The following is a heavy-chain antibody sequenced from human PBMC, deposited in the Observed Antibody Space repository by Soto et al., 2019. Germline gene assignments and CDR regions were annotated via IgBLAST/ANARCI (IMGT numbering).Heavy chain of an antibody. Sequence: QVQLQESGPGLVKPSQTLSLTCTVSGGSISSGDYYWSWIRQPPGKGLEWIGYIYYSGSTYYNPSLKSRVTISVDTSKNQSSLKLSSVTAADTAVYYCARGIAYYYGAGSYYSSYYYGMDVWGQGTTVTVSS. CDR3: ARGIAYYYGAGSYYSSYYYGMDV. D-gene: IGHD3-10*01. CDR1: GGSISSGDYY. CDR2: IYYSGST. J-gene: IGHJ6*02. V-gene: IGHV4-30-4*01.